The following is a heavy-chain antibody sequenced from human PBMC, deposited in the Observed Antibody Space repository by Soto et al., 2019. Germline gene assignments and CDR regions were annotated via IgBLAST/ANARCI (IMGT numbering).Heavy chain of an antibody. Sequence: RESLKLSCQCSGYSFTKYWIAWVRQMPGKVLEWIGIIYPGDSDTRYSPSFQGQVTISADTSISTAYLQWSRLKASDSAMYYCARRLKDESGSSPYYSAMDVWGRGTTVTVSS. D-gene: IGHD6-6*01. CDR3: ARRLKDESGSSPYYSAMDV. CDR1: GYSFTKYW. V-gene: IGHV5-51*01. CDR2: IYPGDSDT. J-gene: IGHJ6*02.